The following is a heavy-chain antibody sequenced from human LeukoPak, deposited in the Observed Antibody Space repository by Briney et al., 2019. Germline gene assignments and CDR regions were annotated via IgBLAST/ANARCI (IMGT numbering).Heavy chain of an antibody. CDR3: ARAYTAIVLDY. CDR2: MNPNSGNT. D-gene: IGHD5-18*01. V-gene: IGHV1-8*02. Sequence: GASVKVSCKASGYTFTSYGISWVRQATGQGLEWMGWMNPNSGNTGYAQKFQGRVTITRDTSISTAYMELSSLRSEDTAVYYCARAYTAIVLDYWGQGTLVTVSS. CDR1: GYTFTSYG. J-gene: IGHJ4*02.